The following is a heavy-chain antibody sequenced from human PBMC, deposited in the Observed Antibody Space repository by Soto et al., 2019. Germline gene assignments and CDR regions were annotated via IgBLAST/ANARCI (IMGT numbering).Heavy chain of an antibody. V-gene: IGHV1-69*13. J-gene: IGHJ4*02. Sequence: SVKVSCKASGGTFSSYAISWVRQAPGQGFEWMGGIIPIFGTANYAQKFQGRVTITADESTSTAYMELSSLRSEDTAVYYCARLDYYDSSGYSYYFDYWGQGTLVTVSS. CDR1: GGTFSSYA. D-gene: IGHD3-22*01. CDR3: ARLDYYDSSGYSYYFDY. CDR2: IIPIFGTA.